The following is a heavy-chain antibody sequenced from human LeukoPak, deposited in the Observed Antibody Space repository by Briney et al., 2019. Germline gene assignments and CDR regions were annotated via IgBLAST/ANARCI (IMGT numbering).Heavy chain of an antibody. Sequence: SETLSLTCTVSGGSISSSSYYWGWIRQPPGKGLEWIGSIYYSGSTYYNPSLKSRVTISVDTSKNQFPLKLSSVTAADTAVYYCARVRLVVVIIDYMDVWGKGTTVTVSS. CDR2: IYYSGST. V-gene: IGHV4-39*06. D-gene: IGHD3-22*01. CDR1: GGSISSSSYY. CDR3: ARVRLVVVIIDYMDV. J-gene: IGHJ6*03.